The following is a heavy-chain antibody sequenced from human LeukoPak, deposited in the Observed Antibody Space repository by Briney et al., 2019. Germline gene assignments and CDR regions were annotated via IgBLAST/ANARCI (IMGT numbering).Heavy chain of an antibody. V-gene: IGHV1-2*04. CDR2: INPNSGGT. CDR1: GYTFTGYY. CDR3: ARQLGGVTTWHYYYYMDV. Sequence: ASVTVSCKASGYTFTGYYMHWVRQAPGQGLEWMGWINPNSGGTNYAQKFQGWVTMTRDTSKNQFSLKLSSVTAADTAVYYCARQLGGVTTWHYYYYMDVWGKGTTVTVSS. D-gene: IGHD4-17*01. J-gene: IGHJ6*03.